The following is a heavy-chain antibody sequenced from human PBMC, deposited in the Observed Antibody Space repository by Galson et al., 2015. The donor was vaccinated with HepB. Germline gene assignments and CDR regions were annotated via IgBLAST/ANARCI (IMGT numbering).Heavy chain of an antibody. Sequence: SLRLSCAASGFTFSSYAMHWVRQAPGKGLEWVAVISYDGSNKYYADSVKGRFTISRDNSKNTLYLQMNSLRAEDTAVYYCARVRKYSSSWYGYYYGMDVWGQGTTVTVSS. J-gene: IGHJ6*02. CDR3: ARVRKYSSSWYGYYYGMDV. V-gene: IGHV3-30-3*01. CDR1: GFTFSSYA. D-gene: IGHD6-13*01. CDR2: ISYDGSNK.